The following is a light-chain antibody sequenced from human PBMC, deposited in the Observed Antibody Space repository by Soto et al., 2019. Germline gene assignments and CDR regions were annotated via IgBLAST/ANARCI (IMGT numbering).Light chain of an antibody. V-gene: IGLV1-51*01. Sequence: QSVLTQPPSVSAAPGQKVTISCSGSSSNIGNTYVSCYQPLPGTAPKLLIYDNNKRPSGIPDRFSGYKSGTSATLGITGLQTGDEADYYCGTWDSSLSAGGVFGTGTQLTVL. CDR1: SSNIGNTY. CDR2: DNN. J-gene: IGLJ1*01. CDR3: GTWDSSLSAGGV.